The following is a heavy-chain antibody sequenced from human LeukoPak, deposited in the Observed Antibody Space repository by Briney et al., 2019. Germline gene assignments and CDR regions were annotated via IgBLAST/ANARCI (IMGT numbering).Heavy chain of an antibody. Sequence: SETLSLTCTVSGGSISSSSYYWGRIRQPPGKGLEWIGSIYYSGSTYYNPSLKSRVTVSVDTSKNQFSLKLSSVTAADTAVYYCARHKSLDYYDSSGPVDYWGQGTLVTVSS. CDR3: ARHKSLDYYDSSGPVDY. V-gene: IGHV4-39*01. CDR2: IYYSGST. J-gene: IGHJ4*02. CDR1: GGSISSSSYY. D-gene: IGHD3-22*01.